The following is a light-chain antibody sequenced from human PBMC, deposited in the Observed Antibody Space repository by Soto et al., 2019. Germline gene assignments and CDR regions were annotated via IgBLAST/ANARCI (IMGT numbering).Light chain of an antibody. Sequence: DIQMTQSPSSLSASVGDRVTITCRASQSTSSYLNWYQQKPGKAPKLLIYAASSLQSGVPSRFSGSGSRTDFTLTISSLQPEDFATYYCQQSYSTPRTFGQGTKVEIK. J-gene: IGKJ1*01. V-gene: IGKV1-39*01. CDR3: QQSYSTPRT. CDR1: QSTSSY. CDR2: AAS.